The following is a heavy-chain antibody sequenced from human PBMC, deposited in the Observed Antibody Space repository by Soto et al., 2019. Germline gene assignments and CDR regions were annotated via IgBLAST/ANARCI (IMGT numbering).Heavy chain of an antibody. CDR3: ARGGGVGVAGSAAFDM. CDR1: GYPVTAYY. J-gene: IGHJ3*02. V-gene: IGHV1-2*02. Sequence: QLHLVQSEAVVKKPGASVTVSCSASGYPVTAYYMHWVRQAPGRGLEWMGGINPATGAAKYTQTFQGRVTMTRDTSTSTVFMELGGLTSEDTAVFYCARGGGVGVAGSAAFDMWGQGTLVTVSS. CDR2: INPATGAA. D-gene: IGHD3-3*01.